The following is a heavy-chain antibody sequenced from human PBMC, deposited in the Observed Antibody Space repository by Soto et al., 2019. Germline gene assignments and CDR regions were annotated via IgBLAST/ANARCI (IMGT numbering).Heavy chain of an antibody. CDR2: IIPILGIA. Sequence: QVQLVQSGAEVKKPGSSVKVSCKASGGTFSSYTISWVQQAPGQGLERMGRIIPILGIANYAQKFQGRVTITADKSTSTAYMELSSLRSEDTAVYYCASSNYIWGSYRYTGDYFQHWGQGTLVTVSS. CDR1: GGTFSSYT. D-gene: IGHD3-16*02. CDR3: ASSNYIWGSYRYTGDYFQH. J-gene: IGHJ1*01. V-gene: IGHV1-69*02.